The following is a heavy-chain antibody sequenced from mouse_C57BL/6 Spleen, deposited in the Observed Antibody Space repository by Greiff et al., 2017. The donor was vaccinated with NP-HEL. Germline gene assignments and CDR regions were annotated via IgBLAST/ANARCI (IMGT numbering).Heavy chain of an antibody. CDR3: ARDSSGYGTFAY. D-gene: IGHD3-2*02. J-gene: IGHJ3*01. CDR1: GYTFTSYT. Sequence: VQLQQSGAELARPGASVKMSCKASGYTFTSYTMHWVKQRPGQGLEWIGYINPSSGYTKYNQKFKDKATLTADTSSSTAYMQLSSLTSEDSAVYYCARDSSGYGTFAYWGQGTLVTVSA. CDR2: INPSSGYT. V-gene: IGHV1-4*01.